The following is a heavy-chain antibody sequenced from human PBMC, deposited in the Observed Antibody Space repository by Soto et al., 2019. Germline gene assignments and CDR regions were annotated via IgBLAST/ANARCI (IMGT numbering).Heavy chain of an antibody. CDR3: AKGSDCSSTSCHHYYYYGMDV. D-gene: IGHD2-2*01. V-gene: IGHV3-23*01. J-gene: IGHJ6*02. CDR1: GFTFSSYA. Sequence: EVQLLESGGGLVQPGGSLRLSCAASGFTFSSYAMSWVRQAPGKGLEWVSAISGSGGSTYYADSVKGRFTISRDNSKNTLDLQMNSLRAEDTAVYYCAKGSDCSSTSCHHYYYYGMDVWGQGTTVTVSS. CDR2: ISGSGGST.